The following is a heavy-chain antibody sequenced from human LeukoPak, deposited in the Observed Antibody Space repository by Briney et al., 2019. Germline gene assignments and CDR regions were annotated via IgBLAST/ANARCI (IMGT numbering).Heavy chain of an antibody. D-gene: IGHD2-15*01. CDR3: AKDSSASCYSPLDY. CDR1: GLTFSSYA. J-gene: IGHJ4*02. V-gene: IGHV3-23*01. CDR2: ISGSGDNT. Sequence: GGSLRLSCAASGLTFSSYAMSWVRQAPGKGLEWVSVISGSGDNTYYADSVKGRFTISRDNSKNTLYLQMNGLRAEDAAVYYCAKDSSASCYSPLDYWGQGTLVTVSS.